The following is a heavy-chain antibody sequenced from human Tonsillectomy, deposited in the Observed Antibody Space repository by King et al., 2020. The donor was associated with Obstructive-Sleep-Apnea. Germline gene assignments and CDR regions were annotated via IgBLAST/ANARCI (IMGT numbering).Heavy chain of an antibody. CDR3: ARAPYDFWSGSDYFYYGMDV. Sequence: VQLVQSGSEVKKPGASVKVSCKASGYIFTNYGISWVRQAPGQGLEWMGWISAYNGNTNYAQRFQGRVTMTTDTSTGTAYMEVRNLTSDDTAVYYCARAPYDFWSGSDYFYYGMDVWGHGTTVTVSS. D-gene: IGHD3-3*01. V-gene: IGHV1-18*04. CDR1: GYIFTNYG. J-gene: IGHJ6*02. CDR2: ISAYNGNT.